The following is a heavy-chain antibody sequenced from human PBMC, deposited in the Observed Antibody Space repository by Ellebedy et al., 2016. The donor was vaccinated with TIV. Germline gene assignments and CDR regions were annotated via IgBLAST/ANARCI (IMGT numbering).Heavy chain of an antibody. CDR1: GGSISSSSYY. D-gene: IGHD2-2*01. V-gene: IGHV4-39*07. CDR3: ARVVPASSDAFDI. Sequence: GSLRLXCTVSGGSISSSSYYWGWIRQPPGKGLEWIGSIYYSGSTYYNPSLKSRVTISVDTSKNQFSLKLSSVTAADTAVYYCARVVPASSDAFDIWGQGTMVTVSS. CDR2: IYYSGST. J-gene: IGHJ3*02.